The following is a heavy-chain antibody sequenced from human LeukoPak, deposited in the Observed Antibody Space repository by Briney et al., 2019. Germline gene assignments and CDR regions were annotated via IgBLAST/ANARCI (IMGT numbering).Heavy chain of an antibody. J-gene: IGHJ4*02. CDR1: GFSFSGHW. CDR2: ISPTGSTT. Sequence: GGSLRLSCTASGFSFSGHWMHWARQLPGKGLVWVSRISPTGSTTSYADSVKGRFTVSRDNAKNTLYLQVNNLRAEDTAVYYCASDSSGYYGVFDFWGQGTLVTVPS. CDR3: ASDSSGYYGVFDF. D-gene: IGHD3-22*01. V-gene: IGHV3-74*01.